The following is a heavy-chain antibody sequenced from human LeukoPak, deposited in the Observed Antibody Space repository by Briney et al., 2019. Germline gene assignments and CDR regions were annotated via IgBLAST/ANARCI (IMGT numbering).Heavy chain of an antibody. V-gene: IGHV3-7*03. CDR1: GFIFSNYW. CDR2: IKQDGSEE. D-gene: IGHD2-2*01. J-gene: IGHJ4*02. Sequence: GGSLRLSCAASGFIFSNYWMSWVRQAPGKGLEWVATIKQDGSEEYYVDSVKGRFTISRDNSKNTLFLQMNSLRAEDTAIYYCAKDMGYCSSATCYGLDYWGQGTLVTVSS. CDR3: AKDMGYCSSATCYGLDY.